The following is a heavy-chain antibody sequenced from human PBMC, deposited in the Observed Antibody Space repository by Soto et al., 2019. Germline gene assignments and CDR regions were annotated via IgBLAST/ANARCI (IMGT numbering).Heavy chain of an antibody. Sequence: SETLSLTCAFYGGSFSGYYWSWIRQPPGKGLEWIGEINHSGSTNYNPSLKSRVTISVDTSKNQFSLKLSSVTAADTAVYYCARAYSGYDFFPLYYYYYGMDVWGQGTTVTVSS. D-gene: IGHD5-12*01. CDR3: ARAYSGYDFFPLYYYYYGMDV. V-gene: IGHV4-34*01. J-gene: IGHJ6*02. CDR2: INHSGST. CDR1: GGSFSGYY.